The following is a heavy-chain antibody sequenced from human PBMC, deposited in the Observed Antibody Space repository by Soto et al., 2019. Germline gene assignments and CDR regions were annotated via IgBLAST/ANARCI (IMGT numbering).Heavy chain of an antibody. CDR3: ARMSDYYDSSGYYGASAFDI. J-gene: IGHJ3*02. CDR1: GFSLSTSGMC. V-gene: IGHV2-70*01. D-gene: IGHD3-22*01. Sequence: SGPTLVNPTQTLTLTCTFSGFSLSTSGMCVSWIRQPPGKALEWLALIDWDDDKYYSTSLKTRLTISKDTSKNQVVLTMTNMDPVDTATYYCARMSDYYDSSGYYGASAFDIWGQGTMVTV. CDR2: IDWDDDK.